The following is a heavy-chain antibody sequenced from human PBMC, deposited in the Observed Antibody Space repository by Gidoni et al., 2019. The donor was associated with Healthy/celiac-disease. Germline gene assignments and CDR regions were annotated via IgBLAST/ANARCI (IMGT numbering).Heavy chain of an antibody. CDR3: AKDKITIFGVVSEYFQH. CDR1: GFTFSSYA. D-gene: IGHD3-3*01. J-gene: IGHJ1*01. V-gene: IGHV3-23*01. CDR2: ISGSGGST. Sequence: EVQLLESGGGLVQPGGSLRLSCAASGFTFSSYAMSWVRQAPGKGLEWVSAISGSGGSTYYADSVKGRFTISRDNSKNTLYLQMNSLRAEDTAVYYCAKDKITIFGVVSEYFQHWGQGTLVTVSS.